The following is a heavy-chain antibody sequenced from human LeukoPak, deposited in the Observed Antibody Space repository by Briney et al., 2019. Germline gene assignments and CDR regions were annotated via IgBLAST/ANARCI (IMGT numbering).Heavy chain of an antibody. D-gene: IGHD3-10*01. V-gene: IGHV4-61*01. J-gene: IGHJ4*02. Sequence: SESLSLTCTVSGGSVSSGSYYWSWIRQPPGKGLEWIGYIYYSGSTNYNPSLKSRVTISADTSKNQFSLKLSSVTAADTAVYYCAREGLASMVRGIIPYWGQGTLVTVSS. CDR2: IYYSGST. CDR1: GGSVSSGSYY. CDR3: AREGLASMVRGIIPY.